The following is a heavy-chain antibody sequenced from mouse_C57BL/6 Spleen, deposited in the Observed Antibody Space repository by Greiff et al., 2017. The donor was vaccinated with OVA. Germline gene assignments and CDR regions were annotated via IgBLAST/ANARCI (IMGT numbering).Heavy chain of an antibody. Sequence: QVQLQQPGAELVKPGASVKLSCKASGYTFTSYWMQWVKQRPGQGLEWIGEIDPSDSYTNYNQKFKGKATLTVDTSSSTAYMQLRSLTSEDSAVYYCASHSSGYGYWGQGTTLTVSS. CDR3: ASHSSGYGY. D-gene: IGHD3-2*02. J-gene: IGHJ2*01. CDR2: IDPSDSYT. V-gene: IGHV1-50*01. CDR1: GYTFTSYW.